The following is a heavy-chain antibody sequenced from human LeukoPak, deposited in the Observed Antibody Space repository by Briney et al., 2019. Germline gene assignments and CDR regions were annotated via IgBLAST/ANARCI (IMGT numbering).Heavy chain of an antibody. CDR2: ISYDGSNK. CDR1: GFTFSSYG. D-gene: IGHD1-14*01. V-gene: IGHV3-30*18. J-gene: IGHJ4*02. CDR3: AKIPPEPDYAATSDIDY. Sequence: PGGSLRLSCAASGFTFSSYGMHWVRQAPGKGLEWVAVISYDGSNKYYADSVKGRFTISRDNSKNTLYLQMNSLRAEDTAVYYCAKIPPEPDYAATSDIDYWGQGTLVTVSS.